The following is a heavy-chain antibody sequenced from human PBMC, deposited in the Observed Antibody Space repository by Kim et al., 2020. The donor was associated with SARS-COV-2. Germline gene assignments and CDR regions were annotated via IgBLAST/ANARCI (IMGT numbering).Heavy chain of an antibody. J-gene: IGHJ3*02. CDR3: ARGHYYDSSGYWVGAFDI. Sequence: ASVKVSCKASGYTFTSYGISWVRQAPGQGLEWMGWISAYNGNTNYAQKLQGRVTMTTDTSTSTAYMELRSLRSDDTAVYYCARGHYYDSSGYWVGAFDIWGPGTMVTVSS. D-gene: IGHD3-22*01. CDR1: GYTFTSYG. CDR2: ISAYNGNT. V-gene: IGHV1-18*01.